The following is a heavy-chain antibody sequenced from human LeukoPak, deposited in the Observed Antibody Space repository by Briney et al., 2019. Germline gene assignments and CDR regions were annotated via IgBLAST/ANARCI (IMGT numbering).Heavy chain of an antibody. CDR3: ARDRSYFDY. J-gene: IGHJ4*02. CDR2: ISNTGDTI. CDR1: GFTFNFFS. Sequence: GGSLRLTCVASGFTFNFFSMNWVRQAPGKGLEWLLYISNTGDTIYYADSVKGRFAIARDNAKDTVYLQMSGLRAEDTAVYYCARDRSYFDYWGQGTLVTVSS. V-gene: IGHV3-48*01.